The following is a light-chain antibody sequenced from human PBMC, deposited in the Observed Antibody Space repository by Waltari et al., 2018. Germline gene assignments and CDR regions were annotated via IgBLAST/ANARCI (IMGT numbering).Light chain of an antibody. J-gene: IGLJ1*01. CDR1: SSDVGTYYR. CDR3: SSFASDGSYV. Sequence: QSALTQPPSVSGSPGQSVTISCTGTSSDVGTYYRVSWYQQSPGTAPKLLIYEVTYRAPGVPDRFPASKSGNTASLTISGLQPEDEADYYCSSFASDGSYVFGTGTTVAVL. CDR2: EVT. V-gene: IGLV2-18*02.